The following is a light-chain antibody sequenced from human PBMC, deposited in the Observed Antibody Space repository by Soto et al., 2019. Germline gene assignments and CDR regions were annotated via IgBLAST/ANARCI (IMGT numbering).Light chain of an antibody. CDR3: QQYDDWPPFS. CDR2: AAS. J-gene: IGKJ2*01. V-gene: IGKV3-15*01. Sequence: EVGMTQLPATLSVSPGERVSLSCRASQSVADKLAWYQQKPGQAPRLLIYAASSRAAGIPTRFSGSGSGTDFTLTISSLQPEDFAVYYCQQYDDWPPFSFGQGTRLDI. CDR1: QSVADK.